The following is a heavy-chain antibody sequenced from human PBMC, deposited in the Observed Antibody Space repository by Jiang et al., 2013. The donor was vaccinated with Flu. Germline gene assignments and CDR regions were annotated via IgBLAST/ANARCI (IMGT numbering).Heavy chain of an antibody. D-gene: IGHD1-26*01. Sequence: QTLSLTCAISGDSVSSNSAAWTWIRQSPSRGLEWLGRTYFRSKWYDDYAPSVASRLTIILDTSKNQFSLQMSSVTPEDTAVYYCARGLCSGNYYYHDYWGQGTLVTVSS. V-gene: IGHV6-1*01. CDR2: TYFRSKWYD. CDR3: ARGLCSGNYYYHDY. CDR1: GDSVSSNSAA. J-gene: IGHJ4*02.